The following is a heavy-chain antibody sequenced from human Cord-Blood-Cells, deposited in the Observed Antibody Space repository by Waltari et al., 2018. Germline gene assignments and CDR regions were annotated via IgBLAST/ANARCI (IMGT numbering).Heavy chain of an antibody. V-gene: IGHV4-39*01. D-gene: IGHD1-26*01. CDR1: GGSISSSSYY. Sequence: QLQLQESGPGLVKPSETLSLTCTVPGGSISSSSYYWAWVRQPPGKGLGWIGGIYYSGSTYCNPSLKSRVTRAVDTSKNQFSLKLSSVTAADTAVYYCARVCSGSFDYWGQGTLVTVSS. CDR3: ARVCSGSFDY. CDR2: IYYSGST. J-gene: IGHJ4*02.